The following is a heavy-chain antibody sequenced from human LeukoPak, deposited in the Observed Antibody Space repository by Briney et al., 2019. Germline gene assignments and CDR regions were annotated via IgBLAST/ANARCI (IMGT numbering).Heavy chain of an antibody. V-gene: IGHV3-33*01. CDR2: IWYDGSNK. J-gene: IGHJ4*02. CDR1: GFTFSNYG. Sequence: PGGSLRLSCAASGFTFSNYGMHWVRQTPGKGLEWVALIWYDGSNKYYADSVKGRFTISRDNSKNTLYLQMNSLRAEDTAVYYCAGSYYNVFDYWGQGTLVTVSS. CDR3: AGSYYNVFDY. D-gene: IGHD3-10*01.